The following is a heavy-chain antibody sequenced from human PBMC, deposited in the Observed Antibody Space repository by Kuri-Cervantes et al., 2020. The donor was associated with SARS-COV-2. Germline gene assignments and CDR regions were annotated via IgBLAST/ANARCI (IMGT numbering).Heavy chain of an antibody. CDR1: GYTFTSYA. Sequence: ASVKVSCKASGYTFTSYAMHWVRQAPGQRLEWMGWINAGNGNTKYSQKLQGRVTMTTDTSTSTAYMELRSLRSDDTAVYYCARRSRGARWFDPWGQGTLVTVSS. J-gene: IGHJ5*02. V-gene: IGHV1-3*01. CDR2: INAGNGNT. D-gene: IGHD3-16*01. CDR3: ARRSRGARWFDP.